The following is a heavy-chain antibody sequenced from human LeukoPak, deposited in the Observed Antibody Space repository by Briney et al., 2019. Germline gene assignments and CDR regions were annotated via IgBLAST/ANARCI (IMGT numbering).Heavy chain of an antibody. CDR3: ARVSGSQGY. CDR1: GFTFSSYS. V-gene: IGHV3-48*04. D-gene: IGHD1-26*01. J-gene: IGHJ4*02. Sequence: PGGSLRLSCAASGFTFSSYSMNWVRQAPGKGLEWVSYISSSSSTIYYADSVKGRFTISRDNAKNSLYLQMNSLRGEDTAVYYCARVSGSQGYWGQGTLVTVSS. CDR2: ISSSSSTI.